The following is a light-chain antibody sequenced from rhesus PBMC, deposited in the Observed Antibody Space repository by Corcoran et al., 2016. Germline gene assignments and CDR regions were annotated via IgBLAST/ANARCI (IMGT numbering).Light chain of an antibody. CDR2: KAS. CDR1: QGISSW. CDR3: QQYSSRPPT. Sequence: DIQMTQSPSSLSASVGDTVTITCRASQGISSWLAWYQQKPGKAPKLLIYKASSLQSGVPSRFSGSVSWTYFTSTNSSLQSEDFATYYCQQYSSRPPTFGGGTKVELK. V-gene: IGKV1-22*01. J-gene: IGKJ4*01.